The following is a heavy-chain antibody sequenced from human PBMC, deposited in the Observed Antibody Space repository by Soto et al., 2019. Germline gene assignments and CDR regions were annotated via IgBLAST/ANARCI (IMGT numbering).Heavy chain of an antibody. Sequence: PGGSLRLSCSASGFAFSNAWMNWVRQAPVKGLEWGGRIKSKTDGGTTDYAAPVKGRFTISRDDSKNSLYLQMNSLKTEDTALYYCVRSIQSRTKHQFVDWGQGTLVTVSS. J-gene: IGHJ4*02. CDR3: VRSIQSRTKHQFVD. D-gene: IGHD1-1*01. V-gene: IGHV3-15*07. CDR1: GFAFSNAW. CDR2: IKSKTDGGTT.